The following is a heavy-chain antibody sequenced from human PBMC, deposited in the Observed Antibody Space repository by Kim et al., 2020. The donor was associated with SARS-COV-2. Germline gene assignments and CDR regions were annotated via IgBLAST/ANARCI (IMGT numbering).Heavy chain of an antibody. Sequence: SETLSLTCTVSGGSISSSSYYWGWIRQPPGKGLEWIGSIYYSGSTYYNPSLKSRVTLSVDTSKSQFSLKLSSVTAADTAVYYCARDPLGATILGIKWYYYGMDVWGQGTTDTVSS. CDR3: ARDPLGATILGIKWYYYGMDV. CDR1: GGSISSSSYY. V-gene: IGHV4-39*07. D-gene: IGHD5-12*01. J-gene: IGHJ6*02. CDR2: IYYSGST.